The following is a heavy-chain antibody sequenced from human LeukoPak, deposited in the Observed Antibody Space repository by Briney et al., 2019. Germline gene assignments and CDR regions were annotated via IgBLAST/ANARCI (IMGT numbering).Heavy chain of an antibody. CDR3: ARSHVLRYFDWLNLGAFDI. D-gene: IGHD3-9*01. V-gene: IGHV1-69*01. Sequence: PVKVSCKASGGTFSSYATSWVRQAPGQGLEWMGGIIPIFGTANYAQKFQGRVTITADESTSTAYMELSSLRSEDTAVYYCARSHVLRYFDWLNLGAFDIWGQGTMVTVSS. J-gene: IGHJ3*02. CDR1: GGTFSSYA. CDR2: IIPIFGTA.